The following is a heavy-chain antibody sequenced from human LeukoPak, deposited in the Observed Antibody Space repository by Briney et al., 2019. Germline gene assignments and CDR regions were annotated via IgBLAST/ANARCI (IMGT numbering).Heavy chain of an antibody. CDR2: ISYDGSNK. D-gene: IGHD4-17*01. CDR3: AKDMQMTTLDY. Sequence: GRSLRLSCAASGFTFSSYGMHWVRQAPGKGLEWVAIISYDGSNKYYADSVKGRFTISRDNSKNTLYLQMNSLRAEDTAVYYCAKDMQMTTLDYWGQGTLVTVSS. V-gene: IGHV3-30*18. J-gene: IGHJ4*02. CDR1: GFTFSSYG.